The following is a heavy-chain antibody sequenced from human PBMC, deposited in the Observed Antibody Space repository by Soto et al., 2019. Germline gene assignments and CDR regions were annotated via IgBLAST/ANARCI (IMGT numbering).Heavy chain of an antibody. CDR1: GYSFSNYG. J-gene: IGHJ4*02. V-gene: IGHV1-18*01. D-gene: IGHD6-25*01. CDR2: ISGYNENT. Sequence: ASVKVSCKTSGYSFSNYGVAWVGQAPGQGLEWMGWISGYNENTNSAQHLQDRITMTTDTFMSTAYMELRSLRSDDTAIYYCARDVWGTAAAGSYYFDYWGQGTVVTVSS. CDR3: ARDVWGTAAAGSYYFDY.